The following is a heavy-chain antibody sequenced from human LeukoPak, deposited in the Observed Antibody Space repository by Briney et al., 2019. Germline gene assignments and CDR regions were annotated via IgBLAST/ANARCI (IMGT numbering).Heavy chain of an antibody. CDR2: ISGSGGST. Sequence: GGSLRLSCAASGFTFSSYAMSWVRQAPGKGLEWVSAISGSGGSTYYADSVKGRFTISRDNSKNTLYLQMNSLRAEDTAVYYCAKDHVPWLVQYWFDPWGQGTLVTVSS. CDR1: GFTFSSYA. CDR3: AKDHVPWLVQYWFDP. J-gene: IGHJ5*02. D-gene: IGHD6-19*01. V-gene: IGHV3-23*01.